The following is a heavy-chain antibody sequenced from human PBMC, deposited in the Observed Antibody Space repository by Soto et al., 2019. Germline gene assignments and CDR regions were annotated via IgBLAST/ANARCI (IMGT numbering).Heavy chain of an antibody. Sequence: KTSETLSVPCAFSVDSINTSHWGNWFRQPPGKGLEWIGQISHSRSTNYNPSLTSRVTISVDKSKNHFSLKLTSVTAADTAVYFCAASHFWSGPWTDTRLEYWGQGTMVTVSS. CDR3: AASHFWSGPWTDTRLEY. D-gene: IGHD3-3*02. J-gene: IGHJ4*02. CDR1: VDSINTSHW. CDR2: ISHSRST. V-gene: IGHV4-4*02.